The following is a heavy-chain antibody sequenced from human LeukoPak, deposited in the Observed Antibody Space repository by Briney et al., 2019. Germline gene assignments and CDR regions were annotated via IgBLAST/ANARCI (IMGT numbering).Heavy chain of an antibody. CDR1: GFTFTSYA. D-gene: IGHD6-13*01. Sequence: PGGSLRLSCAASGFTFTSYAMSWVRQAPGKGLEWVAVISYDGSNKYYADSVKGRFTISRDNSKNTLYLQMNSLRAEDTAVYYCARDGEAAALPDYWGQGTLVTVSS. J-gene: IGHJ4*02. V-gene: IGHV3-30-3*01. CDR3: ARDGEAAALPDY. CDR2: ISYDGSNK.